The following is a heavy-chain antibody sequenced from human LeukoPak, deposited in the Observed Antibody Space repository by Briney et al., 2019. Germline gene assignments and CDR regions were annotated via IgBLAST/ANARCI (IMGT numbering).Heavy chain of an antibody. V-gene: IGHV5-51*01. CDR3: ARSHTLDRITKYYFDF. J-gene: IGHJ4*02. Sequence: GESLKISCQGSGYSFTNYWIGWVRQMPGKGLEWMGIIYPGDSDTKYSPSFQGQVTISADKSITTAYLQWSSLEAPDTAIYYCARSHTLDRITKYYFDFWGQGTLVTVSS. D-gene: IGHD1-14*01. CDR2: IYPGDSDT. CDR1: GYSFTNYW.